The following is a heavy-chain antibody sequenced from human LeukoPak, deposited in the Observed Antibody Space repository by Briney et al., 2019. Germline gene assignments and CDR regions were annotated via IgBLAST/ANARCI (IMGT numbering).Heavy chain of an antibody. D-gene: IGHD3-22*01. J-gene: IGHJ4*02. CDR1: GYSFTIYW. V-gene: IGHV5-51*01. CDR3: ARLYYYDSSGYFPAPDY. CDR2: IYPGDSDT. Sequence: GESLKISCKGSGYSFTIYWIGWVRQMPGKGLEWMGIIYPGDSDTRYSPSFQGQVTILADKSISTAYLQWSSLKASDTAMYYCARLYYYDSSGYFPAPDYWGQGTLVTVSS.